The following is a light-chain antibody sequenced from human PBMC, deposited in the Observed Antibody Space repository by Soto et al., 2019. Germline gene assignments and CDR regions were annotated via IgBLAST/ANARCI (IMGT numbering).Light chain of an antibody. V-gene: IGLV2-23*02. CDR2: EVS. CDR1: SSDVGRYNL. J-gene: IGLJ1*01. Sequence: QSLLAQPSSLSGSPGQSITLSCPGTSSDVGRYNLVSWYQQHPGKAPKLMIYEVSKRPSGVSNRFSGSKSGNTASLTISGLQAEDEADYYCCSYAGSSTPYVFGTGTKVTVL. CDR3: CSYAGSSTPYV.